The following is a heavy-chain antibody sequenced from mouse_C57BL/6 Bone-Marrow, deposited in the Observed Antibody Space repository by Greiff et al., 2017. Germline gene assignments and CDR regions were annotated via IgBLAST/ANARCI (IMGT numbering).Heavy chain of an antibody. CDR1: GYTFTSYW. CDR3: ARGGTPFYAMDY. J-gene: IGHJ4*01. Sequence: QVQLQQPGAELVKPGASVKMSCKASGYTFTSYWITWVRQRPGQGLEWIGDIYPGSGSTNYNETFKSQDTLTVDTSASTAYMQLSSLTSEDSAVYDCARGGTPFYAMDYWGQGTSVTVSS. D-gene: IGHD2-14*01. V-gene: IGHV1-55*01. CDR2: IYPGSGST.